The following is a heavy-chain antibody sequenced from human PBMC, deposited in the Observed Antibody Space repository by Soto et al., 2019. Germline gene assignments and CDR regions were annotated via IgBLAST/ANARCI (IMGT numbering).Heavy chain of an antibody. Sequence: GGSLRLSCAASGFTFSSYAMSWVRQAPGKGLEWVSAISGSGGSTYYADSVKGRFTISRDNSKNTLYLQMNSLRAEDTAVYYCAKDLAEYYYDSSGPHAFDIWGQGTMVTVSS. CDR1: GFTFSSYA. D-gene: IGHD3-22*01. CDR2: ISGSGGST. CDR3: AKDLAEYYYDSSGPHAFDI. J-gene: IGHJ3*02. V-gene: IGHV3-23*01.